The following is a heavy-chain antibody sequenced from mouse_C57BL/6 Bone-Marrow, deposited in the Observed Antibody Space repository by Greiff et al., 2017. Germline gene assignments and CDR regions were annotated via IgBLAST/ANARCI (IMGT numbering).Heavy chain of an antibody. CDR1: GYTFTSYW. CDR3: ARSSPLGLSFDD. Sequence: QVQLQQPGAELVKPGASVKMSCKASGYTFTSYWITWVKQRPGQGLEWIGDIYPTSGRTNYNEKFKSKAILTVDTSSNTAYMQLSSLTSEDSAVFYCARSSPLGLSFDDWGQGTTLTVSS. D-gene: IGHD4-1*01. V-gene: IGHV1-55*01. CDR2: IYPTSGRT. J-gene: IGHJ2*01.